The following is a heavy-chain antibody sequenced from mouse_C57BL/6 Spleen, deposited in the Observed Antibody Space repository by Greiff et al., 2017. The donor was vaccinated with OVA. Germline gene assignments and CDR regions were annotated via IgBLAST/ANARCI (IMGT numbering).Heavy chain of an antibody. Sequence: EVKLMESGGGLVKPGGSLKLSCAASGFTFSDYGMHWVRQAPEKGLEWVAYISSGSSTIYYADTVKGRFTISRDNAKNTLFLQMTSLRSEDTAMYYCARDLYGLFAYWGQGTLVTVSA. V-gene: IGHV5-17*01. CDR1: GFTFSDYG. D-gene: IGHD1-1*02. CDR2: ISSGSSTI. CDR3: ARDLYGLFAY. J-gene: IGHJ3*01.